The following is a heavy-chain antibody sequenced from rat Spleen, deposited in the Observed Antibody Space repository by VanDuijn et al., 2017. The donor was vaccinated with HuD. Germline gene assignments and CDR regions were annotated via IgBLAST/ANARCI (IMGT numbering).Heavy chain of an antibody. CDR2: ISTGGGNT. D-gene: IGHD1-11*01. Sequence: EVQLAESDGGLVQPGRSLKLSCAASGFTFSDYYMAWVRQAPAKGLEWVATISTGGGNTYYRDSVKGRFTISRDNAKSTLYLQMDSLRSEDTATYYGARRSYGGYGYFDFWGPGTMVTVSS. V-gene: IGHV5-25*01. CDR3: ARRSYGGYGYFDF. CDR1: GFTFSDYY. J-gene: IGHJ1*01.